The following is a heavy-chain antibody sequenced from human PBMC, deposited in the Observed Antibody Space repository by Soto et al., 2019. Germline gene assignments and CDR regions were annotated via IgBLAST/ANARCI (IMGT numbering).Heavy chain of an antibody. CDR1: GYTFTRYA. D-gene: IGHD6-13*01. J-gene: IGHJ4*02. V-gene: IGHV1-3*01. CDR2: INVGNGNT. Sequence: QVQLVQSGAEVKKPGASVKVSCKASGYTFTRYAIHWLRQAPGQTLEWMGWINVGNGNTKYSQKFQVRVTITRDTSANIAFMELSTLRSEDTAVYYCERDRGIGPRGDHWGQGTLVTVSS. CDR3: ERDRGIGPRGDH.